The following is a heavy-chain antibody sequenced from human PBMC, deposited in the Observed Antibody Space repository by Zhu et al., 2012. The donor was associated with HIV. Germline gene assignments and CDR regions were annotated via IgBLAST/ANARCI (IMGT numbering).Heavy chain of an antibody. CDR1: GGSISSNYY. Sequence: QVQLQESGPGLLKPSETLSLTCTVSGGSISSNYYWGWIRQPPGKGLEWIGSIYYSGTTYYNSSLKSRVTISIDTSRNQFSLRLSSVTAADTAVYYCARPGTVSVGGWFDPWGQGILVTVSS. D-gene: IGHD1-1*01. J-gene: IGHJ5*02. CDR3: ARPGTVSVGGWFDP. V-gene: IGHV4-39*01. CDR2: IYYSGTT.